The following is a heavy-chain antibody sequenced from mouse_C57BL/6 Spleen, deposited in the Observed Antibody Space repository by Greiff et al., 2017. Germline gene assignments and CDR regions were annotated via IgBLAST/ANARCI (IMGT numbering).Heavy chain of an antibody. CDR2: INPSNGGT. Sequence: VQLQQSGTELVKPGASVKLSCKASGYTFTSYWMHWVKQRPGQGLEWIGNINPSNGGTNYNEKFKSKATLTVDKSSSTAYMQLSSLTSEDSAVYYCARSGTLRRDYYAMDYWGQGTSVTVSS. CDR1: GYTFTSYW. J-gene: IGHJ4*01. D-gene: IGHD1-2*01. V-gene: IGHV1-53*01. CDR3: ARSGTLRRDYYAMDY.